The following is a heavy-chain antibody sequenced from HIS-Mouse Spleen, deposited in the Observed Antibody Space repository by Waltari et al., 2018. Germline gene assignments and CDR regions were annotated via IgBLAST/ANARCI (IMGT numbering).Heavy chain of an antibody. D-gene: IGHD6-13*01. J-gene: IGHJ2*01. CDR2: IYYSGST. CDR3: AREIPYSSSWYDWYFDL. CDR1: GGSISISSYS. Sequence: QLQLQESGPGLVKPSETLSLTCTVSGGSISISSYSWGWICQPPGKGLEWIGSIYYSGSTYYNPSLKSRVTISVDTSKNQFSLKLSSVTAADTAVYYCAREIPYSSSWYDWYFDLWGRGTLVTVSS. V-gene: IGHV4-39*07.